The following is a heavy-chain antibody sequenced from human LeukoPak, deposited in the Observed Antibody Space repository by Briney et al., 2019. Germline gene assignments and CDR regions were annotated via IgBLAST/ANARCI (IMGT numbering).Heavy chain of an antibody. CDR2: ISGSGGST. J-gene: IGHJ6*02. D-gene: IGHD4-23*01. CDR3: AKGYGGNYYYYGMDV. Sequence: QPGGSLRLSCAASGFTFSSYAISWVRQAPGKGLEWVSAISGSGGSTYYADSVKGRFTISRDNSKNTLYLQMNSLRAEDTAVYYCAKGYGGNYYYYGMDVWGQGTTVTVSS. V-gene: IGHV3-23*01. CDR1: GFTFSSYA.